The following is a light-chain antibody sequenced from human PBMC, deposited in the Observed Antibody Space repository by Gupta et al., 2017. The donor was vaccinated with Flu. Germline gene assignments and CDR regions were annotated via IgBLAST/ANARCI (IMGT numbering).Light chain of an antibody. CDR3: SSYTSSSTVV. V-gene: IGLV2-14*01. J-gene: IGLJ1*01. CDR1: SSDVGGYNY. Sequence: QSALTQPASVSGSPGQSITISCTGTSSDVGGYNYVSWYQQHPGKAPKLMIYEVSNRPSGVSNRFSGSKSGNTASLTISGLQAEDEADYYCSSYTSSSTVVFGTGTKVNGL. CDR2: EVS.